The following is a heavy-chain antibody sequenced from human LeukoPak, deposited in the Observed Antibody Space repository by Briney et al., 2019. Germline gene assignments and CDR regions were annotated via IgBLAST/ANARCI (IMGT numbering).Heavy chain of an antibody. CDR2: ITYIGST. CDR3: ARESSTAWLGDSDS. D-gene: IGHD6-19*01. J-gene: IGHJ5*01. CDR1: GGSVSSSSHY. V-gene: IGHV4-39*07. Sequence: PSETLSLTCTVSGGSVSSSSHYCGWIRQPPGKGLEWIGSITYIGSTYYNPSLSSRVTISADTSKNQFSLKLTSVTAADTAVYYCARESSTAWLGDSDSWGQGTLVTVSS.